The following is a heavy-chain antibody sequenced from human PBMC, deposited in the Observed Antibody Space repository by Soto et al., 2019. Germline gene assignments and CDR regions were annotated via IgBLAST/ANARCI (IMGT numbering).Heavy chain of an antibody. J-gene: IGHJ6*02. D-gene: IGHD4-17*01. CDR1: GFTFSSYA. V-gene: IGHV3-23*01. Sequence: GGSLRLSCAASGFTFSSYAMNWVRQAPGKGLEWVSGISGSGSSTYYADSVKGRFTISRDNSKNTLYLHMNSLRAEDTAVYYCAKNYGDYYYYYGMDVWGQGTTVTVSS. CDR2: ISGSGSST. CDR3: AKNYGDYYYYYGMDV.